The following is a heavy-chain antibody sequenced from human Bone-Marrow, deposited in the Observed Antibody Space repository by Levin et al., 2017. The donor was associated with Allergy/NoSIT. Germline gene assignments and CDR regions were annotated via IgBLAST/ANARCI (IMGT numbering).Heavy chain of an antibody. V-gene: IGHV3-74*01. Sequence: PGGSLRLSCAASGFRFRSYWMHWVRLVPGKGLVWVSRINRDGSKIDHADSVKGRFTISRDNAKNTVYLQMSSLRAEDTALYYCVKDRGDDYGDYGGAFDYWGQGTMVTVSS. D-gene: IGHD4-17*01. J-gene: IGHJ4*02. CDR3: VKDRGDDYGDYGGAFDY. CDR2: INRDGSKI. CDR1: GFRFRSYW.